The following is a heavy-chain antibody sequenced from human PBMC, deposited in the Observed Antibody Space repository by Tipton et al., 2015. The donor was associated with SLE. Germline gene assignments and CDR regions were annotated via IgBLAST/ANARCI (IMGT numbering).Heavy chain of an antibody. Sequence: TLSLTCSVSGASIRSDSYYWSWIRQPAGKGLEWTGHIYKTGNTNYNPSLRSRVTISVDTSKNQFSLSLSSMTAADTAVYYCARDGYSSGWEGDFDYWGQGALVTVSS. CDR2: IYKTGNT. J-gene: IGHJ4*02. D-gene: IGHD6-19*01. V-gene: IGHV4-61*09. CDR3: ARDGYSSGWEGDFDY. CDR1: GASIRSDSYY.